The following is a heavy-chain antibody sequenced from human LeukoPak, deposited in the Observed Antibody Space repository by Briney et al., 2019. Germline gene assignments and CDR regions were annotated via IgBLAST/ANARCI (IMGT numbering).Heavy chain of an antibody. Sequence: GASVKVSCKASGYTFTSYYMHWVRQAPGQGLEWMGIINPSGGSTSYAQKFQGRVTMTRDTSTSTVYMELSSLRSEDTAVYYCARVSPRSRYDSSGPFDYWGQGTLVTVSS. V-gene: IGHV1-46*01. J-gene: IGHJ4*02. CDR2: INPSGGST. D-gene: IGHD3-22*01. CDR1: GYTFTSYY. CDR3: ARVSPRSRYDSSGPFDY.